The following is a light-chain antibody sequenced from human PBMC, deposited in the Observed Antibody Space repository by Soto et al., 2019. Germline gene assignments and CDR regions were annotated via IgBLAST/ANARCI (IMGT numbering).Light chain of an antibody. V-gene: IGKV3-20*01. J-gene: IGKJ4*01. CDR3: QQYGSSPLS. CDR2: GAF. CDR1: QSVSSSY. Sequence: DIVLTQSPGTLSLSPGERATLSCRASQSVSSSYLAWYQQKPGQAPRLLIYGAFIRATGIPDRFSGIGSETDFTLTISRLEPEDFAVYYCQQYGSSPLSFGGGTKVEIK.